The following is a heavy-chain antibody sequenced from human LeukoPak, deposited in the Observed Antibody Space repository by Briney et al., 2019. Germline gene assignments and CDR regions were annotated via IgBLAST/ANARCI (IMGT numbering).Heavy chain of an antibody. Sequence: SETLSLTCTVSGGSINDYYWNWIRQPPGKRLEWIGHIHYSGITNYNPSLNSRVTISVDTSKGQFSPKLSSVTAADTAVYYCARRVTMSAPTTPDSWLHPWGQGTLVTVSS. CDR2: IHYSGIT. D-gene: IGHD3-3*01. CDR1: GGSINDYY. V-gene: IGHV4-59*08. J-gene: IGHJ5*02. CDR3: ARRVTMSAPTTPDSWLHP.